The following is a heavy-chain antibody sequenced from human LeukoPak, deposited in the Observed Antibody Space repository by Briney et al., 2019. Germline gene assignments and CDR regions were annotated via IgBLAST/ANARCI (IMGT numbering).Heavy chain of an antibody. CDR3: ARRTYYYDSSGYYYFDY. Sequence: PGGSLRLSCAASGFTFSSYSMNWVRRAPGKGLEWVSSISSSSSYIYYADSVKGRFTISRDNAKNSLYLQMNSLRAEDTAVYYCARRTYYYDSSGYYYFDYWGQGTLVTVSS. CDR2: ISSSSSYI. V-gene: IGHV3-21*01. J-gene: IGHJ4*02. CDR1: GFTFSSYS. D-gene: IGHD3-22*01.